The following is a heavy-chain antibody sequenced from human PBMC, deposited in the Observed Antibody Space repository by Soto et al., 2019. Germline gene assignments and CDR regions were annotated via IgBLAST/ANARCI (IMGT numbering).Heavy chain of an antibody. J-gene: IGHJ6*02. Sequence: EVQLLESGGGLVQPGGSLRLSCAASGFTFNNYAMTWVRQAPGKGLEWVSTVTGSGGTTYYADSVKGRFSVSRDNSKNTLYLHMNSLRADDTSVYYCAKDLLIYSNDWYGGVDVWGQGTTVTVTS. D-gene: IGHD6-19*01. CDR2: VTGSGGTT. V-gene: IGHV3-23*01. CDR3: AKDLLIYSNDWYGGVDV. CDR1: GFTFNNYA.